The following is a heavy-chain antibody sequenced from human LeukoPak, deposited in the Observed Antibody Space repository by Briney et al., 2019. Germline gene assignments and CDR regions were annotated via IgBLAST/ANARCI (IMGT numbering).Heavy chain of an antibody. CDR2: ISSSSSYI. Sequence: PGGSLRLSCAASGFTFSSYSMNWVRQAPGKGLEWVSSISSSSSYIYYADSVKGRFTISRDNAKNSLYLQMNSLRAEDTAMYYCARMYYFGSGSLGEAFDVWGQGTLVTVSS. V-gene: IGHV3-21*01. CDR3: ARMYYFGSGSLGEAFDV. D-gene: IGHD3-10*01. J-gene: IGHJ3*01. CDR1: GFTFSSYS.